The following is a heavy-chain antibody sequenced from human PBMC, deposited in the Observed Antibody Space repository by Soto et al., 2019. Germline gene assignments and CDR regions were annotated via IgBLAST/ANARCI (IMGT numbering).Heavy chain of an antibody. V-gene: IGHV3-33*01. D-gene: IGHD2-15*01. CDR3: ARAQVVVADLDY. Sequence: GGSLRLSCAASGFTFSSYGMHWVRQAPGKGLEWVAVIWYDGSNKYYADSVKGRFTISRDNSKNTLYLQMNSLRAEDTAVYYCARAQVVVADLDYWGQGTLVTVSS. CDR1: GFTFSSYG. CDR2: IWYDGSNK. J-gene: IGHJ4*02.